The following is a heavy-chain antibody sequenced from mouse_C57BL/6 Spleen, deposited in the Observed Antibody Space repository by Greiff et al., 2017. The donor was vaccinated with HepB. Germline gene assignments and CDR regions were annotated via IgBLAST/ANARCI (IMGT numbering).Heavy chain of an antibody. D-gene: IGHD1-1*01. CDR2: IYPSDSET. J-gene: IGHJ3*01. Sequence: QVQLQQPGAELVRPGSSVKLSCKASGYTFTSYWMDWVKQRPGQGLEWIGNIYPSDSETHYNQKFKDKATLTVDKYTSTAYMQLSSLTSEDSAVYYCARLFTTDSWFAYWGQGTLVTVSA. V-gene: IGHV1-61*01. CDR3: ARLFTTDSWFAY. CDR1: GYTFTSYW.